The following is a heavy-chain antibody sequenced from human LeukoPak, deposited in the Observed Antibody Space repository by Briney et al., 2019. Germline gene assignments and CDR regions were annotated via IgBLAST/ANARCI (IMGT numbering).Heavy chain of an antibody. CDR3: ARVRLWFGEITNWFDP. V-gene: IGHV4-34*01. D-gene: IGHD3-10*01. CDR1: GGSFSGYY. CDR2: INHSGST. J-gene: IGHJ5*02. Sequence: SETLSLTCAVYGGSFSGYYWSWIRQPPGKGLEWIGEINHSGSTNYNPSLKSRVTISVDTSKNQFSLKLSSVTAADTAVYYCARVRLWFGEITNWFDPWGQGTLVTVSS.